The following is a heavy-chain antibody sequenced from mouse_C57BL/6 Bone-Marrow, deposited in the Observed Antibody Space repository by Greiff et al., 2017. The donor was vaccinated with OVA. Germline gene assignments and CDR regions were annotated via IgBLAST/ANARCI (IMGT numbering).Heavy chain of an antibody. J-gene: IGHJ2*01. CDR1: GYSITSDY. CDR3: ARYGYYGSSYWYYFDY. D-gene: IGHD1-1*01. CDR2: ISYSGST. V-gene: IGHV3-8*01. Sequence: EVKLLESGPGLAKPSQTLSLTCSVTGYSITSDYWNWIRKFPGNKLEYMGYISYSGSTYYNPSLKSRISITRDTSKNQYYLQLNSVTTEDTATYYCARYGYYGSSYWYYFDYWGQGTTLTVSS.